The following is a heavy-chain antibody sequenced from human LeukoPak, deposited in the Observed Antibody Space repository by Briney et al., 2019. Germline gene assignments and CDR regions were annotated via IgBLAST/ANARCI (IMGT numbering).Heavy chain of an antibody. CDR1: GGSFSGYY. J-gene: IGHJ4*02. CDR3: ARAMPDCSSTSCYSV. V-gene: IGHV4-34*01. D-gene: IGHD2-2*01. CDR2: INHSGST. Sequence: SETLSLTCAVDGGSFSGYYWSWIRQPPGKGLEWIGEINHSGSTNYNPSLKSRVTISVDTSKNQFSPKLSSVTAADTAVYYCARAMPDCSSTSCYSVWGQGTLVTVSS.